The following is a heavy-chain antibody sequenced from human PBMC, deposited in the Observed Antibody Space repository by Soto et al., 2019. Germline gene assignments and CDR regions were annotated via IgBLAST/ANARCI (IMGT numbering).Heavy chain of an antibody. CDR1: GYNFAGYW. J-gene: IGHJ6*02. CDR3: ARAIAADPYYYYYGMDV. CDR2: IYPGDSDT. Sequence: GESLKISCKGSGYNFAGYWIAWVRQMHGKGLELMGIIYPGDSDTRYSPSFQGQVTISADKSISTAYLQWSSLKASDTAMYYCARAIAADPYYYYYGMDVWGQGTTVTVSS. V-gene: IGHV5-51*01. D-gene: IGHD6-13*01.